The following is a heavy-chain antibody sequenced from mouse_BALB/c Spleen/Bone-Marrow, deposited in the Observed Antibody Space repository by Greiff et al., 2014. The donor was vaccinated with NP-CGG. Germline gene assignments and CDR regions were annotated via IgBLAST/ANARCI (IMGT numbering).Heavy chain of an antibody. V-gene: IGHV4-1*02. CDR1: GFDFSGYW. CDR3: ASQASYGHSDH. D-gene: IGHD2-10*01. J-gene: IGHJ2*01. CDR2: INPNSRTI. Sequence: EVQLQQSGGGLVQPGGSLKLSCAASGFDFSGYWMSWVRRAPGKGLQWIGEINPNSRTINYAPSLKDKFIISRDNAKNTLYLQMRKVRSEATAFYYCASQASYGHSDHWGQGTTLTVSS.